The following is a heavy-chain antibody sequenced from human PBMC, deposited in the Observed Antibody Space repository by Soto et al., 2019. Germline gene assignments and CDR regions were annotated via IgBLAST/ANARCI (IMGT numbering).Heavy chain of an antibody. V-gene: IGHV3-48*01. CDR3: ARAPYYYYYMDV. J-gene: IGHJ6*03. Sequence: GGSLRLSCAASGFTFSSYSMNWVRRAPGKGLEWVSYISSSSSTIYYADSVKGRFTISRDNAKNSLYLQMNSLRAEDTAVYYCARAPYYYYYMDVWGKGTTVTVSS. CDR1: GFTFSSYS. CDR2: ISSSSSTI.